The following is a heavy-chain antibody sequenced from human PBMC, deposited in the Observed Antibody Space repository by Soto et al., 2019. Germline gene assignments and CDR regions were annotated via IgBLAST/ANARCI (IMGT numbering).Heavy chain of an antibody. V-gene: IGHV3-30-3*01. CDR2: ISYDGSNK. D-gene: IGHD2-15*01. Sequence: PGGSLRLCCAASGFTFSSYAMHWVRQAPGKGLEWVAVISYDGSNKYYADSVKGRFTISRDNSKNTLYLQMNSLRAEDTAVYYCAREEDCSGGSCYPRAPGGQGTLVTVSS. CDR1: GFTFSSYA. J-gene: IGHJ4*02. CDR3: AREEDCSGGSCYPRAP.